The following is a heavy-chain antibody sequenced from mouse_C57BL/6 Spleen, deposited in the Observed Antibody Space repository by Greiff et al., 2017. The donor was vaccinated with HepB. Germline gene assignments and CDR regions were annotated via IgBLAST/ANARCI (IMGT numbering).Heavy chain of an antibody. Sequence: VQLQESGAELAKPGASVKLSCKASGYTFTSYWMHWVKQRPGQGLEWIGYINPSSGYTKYNQKFKDKATLTADKSSSTAYMQLSRLTYEDAAVYYCARGYGSSFLYIDVWGTGTTVTVSS. V-gene: IGHV1-7*01. CDR1: GYTFTSYW. CDR2: INPSSGYT. CDR3: ARGYGSSFLYIDV. D-gene: IGHD1-1*01. J-gene: IGHJ1*03.